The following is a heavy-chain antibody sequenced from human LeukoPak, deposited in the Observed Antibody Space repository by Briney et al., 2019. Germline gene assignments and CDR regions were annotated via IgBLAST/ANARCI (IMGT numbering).Heavy chain of an antibody. CDR1: GFTFSSYT. CDR3: AKSVDYGGGMDV. CDR2: ISSSSSYL. V-gene: IGHV3-21*01. D-gene: IGHD4-23*01. J-gene: IGHJ6*02. Sequence: GGSLRLSCAASGFTFSSYTINWVRQAPGKGLEWLSSISSSSSYLYYADSVKGRFTISRDNAKNSLSLQMNSLRAEDTAAYYCAKSVDYGGGMDVWGQGTTVTVSS.